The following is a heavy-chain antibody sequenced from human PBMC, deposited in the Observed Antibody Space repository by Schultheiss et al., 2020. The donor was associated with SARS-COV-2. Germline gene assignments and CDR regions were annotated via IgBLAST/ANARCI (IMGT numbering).Heavy chain of an antibody. D-gene: IGHD4-11*01. CDR3: ARVSATETTFYYSYDAMDV. J-gene: IGHJ6*02. V-gene: IGHV4-34*01. CDR2: INHSGST. Sequence: ESLKISCAVYGGSFSGYYWSWIRQPPGKGLEWIGEINHSGSTNYNPSLKSRVTISVDTSKNQFSLKLSSVTAADTAVYYCARVSATETTFYYSYDAMDVWSQGTTVTVSS. CDR1: GGSFSGYY.